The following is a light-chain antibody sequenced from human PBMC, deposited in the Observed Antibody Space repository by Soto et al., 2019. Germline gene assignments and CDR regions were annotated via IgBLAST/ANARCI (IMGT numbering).Light chain of an antibody. CDR3: CSYAGSYTLV. V-gene: IGLV2-11*01. CDR2: DVN. Sequence: QSALTQPASVSGSPGQSITISCTGTSNDVGAYKYVSWYQQQPDKAPKLIIYDVNKRPSGVPDRFSGSKSGNTASLTISGLQTEDEADYYCCSYAGSYTLVFGGGTKLTVL. J-gene: IGLJ2*01. CDR1: SNDVGAYKY.